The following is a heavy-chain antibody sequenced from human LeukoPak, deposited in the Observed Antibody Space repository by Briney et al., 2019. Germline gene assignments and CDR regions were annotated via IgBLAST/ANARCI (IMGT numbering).Heavy chain of an antibody. CDR3: ALGPYYYDSSGLFDP. D-gene: IGHD3-22*01. V-gene: IGHV1-45*02. CDR1: GYTFTYRY. J-gene: IGHJ5*02. CDR2: ITPFNGNT. Sequence: GASVKVSCKASGYTFTYRYLHWVRQPPGQALEWMGWITPFNGNTNYAQKFQDRVTITRARSMSTAYMELSSLRSEDTALYYCALGPYYYDSSGLFDPWGQGTLVTVSS.